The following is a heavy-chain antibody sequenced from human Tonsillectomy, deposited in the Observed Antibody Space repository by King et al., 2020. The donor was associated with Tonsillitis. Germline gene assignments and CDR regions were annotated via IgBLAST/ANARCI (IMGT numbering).Heavy chain of an antibody. V-gene: IGHV1-18*01. CDR1: GYTFTSYG. Sequence: QLVQSGAEVKKPGASVKVSCKASGYTFTSYGISWVRQAPGQGLEWMGWISAYNGNTNYAQKLQGRVTMTTDTSTSTAYMVLRSLRSDDTAVYYGARGYCSSTSCLGAAFDIWGQGTMVTVSS. D-gene: IGHD2-2*01. J-gene: IGHJ3*02. CDR2: ISAYNGNT. CDR3: ARGYCSSTSCLGAAFDI.